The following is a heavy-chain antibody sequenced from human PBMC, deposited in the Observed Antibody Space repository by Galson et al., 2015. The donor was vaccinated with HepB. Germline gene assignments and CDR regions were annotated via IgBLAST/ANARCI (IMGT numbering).Heavy chain of an antibody. CDR2: MNTNTGKP. CDR1: GYTFTDYA. D-gene: IGHD3-3*01. Sequence: KVSCKASGYTFTDYAVNWVRQAPGQGLEWMGWMNTNTGKPTYAPGFAGRFVFSLDTSVTTAYLQISSLETDDTAVYYCARSPLRFLDWLPYYDYYYMDVWGEGTTVTVSS. J-gene: IGHJ6*03. CDR3: ARSPLRFLDWLPYYDYYYMDV. V-gene: IGHV7-4-1*02.